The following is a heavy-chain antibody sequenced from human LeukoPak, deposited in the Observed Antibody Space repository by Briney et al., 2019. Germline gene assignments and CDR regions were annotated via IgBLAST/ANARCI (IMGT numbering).Heavy chain of an antibody. D-gene: IGHD5-24*01. V-gene: IGHV3-23*01. J-gene: IGHJ4*02. CDR2: ISVSGGRT. Sequence: PGGSLRLSCSASGFTFSSYAMSWVRQAPGKGLEWVSAISVSGGRTYYADSVKGRITISRDNSKNTLYLQMNSLRAEDTAVYYCAKPMTTSDDYWGQGTLVTVSS. CDR3: AKPMTTSDDY. CDR1: GFTFSSYA.